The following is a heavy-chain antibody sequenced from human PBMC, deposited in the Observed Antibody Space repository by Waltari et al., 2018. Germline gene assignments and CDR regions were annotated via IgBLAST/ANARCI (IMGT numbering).Heavy chain of an antibody. CDR2: IYSGGIT. V-gene: IGHV3-53*01. J-gene: IGHJ6*02. D-gene: IGHD2-15*01. CDR3: ARAESGGMFDYYYGMDV. Sequence: ELQLVESGGGLIQPGGSLRLSCAASGFNVNTHYMSWVRQALGKGLCLISVIYSGGITYYADAVKGRFTISRDSYRNTLSLQMISLRAEDTAVYYCARAESGGMFDYYYGMDVWGQGTTVTVSS. CDR1: GFNVNTHY.